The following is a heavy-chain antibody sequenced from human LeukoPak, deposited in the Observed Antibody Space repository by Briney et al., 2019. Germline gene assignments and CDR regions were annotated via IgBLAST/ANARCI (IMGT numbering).Heavy chain of an antibody. J-gene: IGHJ3*02. D-gene: IGHD1-20*01. Sequence: TSETLSLTCAVYGGSFSGYYWSWIRQPPGKGLGWIGEINHSGSTNYNPSLKSRVTISVDTSKNQFSLQLNSVTPEDTAVYYCARAYDWTAGAFDIWGQGTMVTVSS. CDR1: GGSFSGYY. CDR2: INHSGST. V-gene: IGHV4-34*01. CDR3: ARAYDWTAGAFDI.